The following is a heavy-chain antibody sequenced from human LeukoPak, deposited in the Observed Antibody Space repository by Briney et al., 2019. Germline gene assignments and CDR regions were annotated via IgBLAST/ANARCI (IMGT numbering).Heavy chain of an antibody. J-gene: IGHJ1*01. Sequence: SGPTLVKPAQTLTLTCTFSGFSLSTSGVGVGWIRQPPGKALEWLALIYWNDDKRYSPSLKSRLTITKDTSKNQVVLTMTNIDPVDTATYYCARLIAAAGTEYFQHWGQGTLVTVSS. CDR3: ARLIAAAGTEYFQH. CDR2: IYWNDDK. D-gene: IGHD6-13*01. V-gene: IGHV2-5*01. CDR1: GFSLSTSGVG.